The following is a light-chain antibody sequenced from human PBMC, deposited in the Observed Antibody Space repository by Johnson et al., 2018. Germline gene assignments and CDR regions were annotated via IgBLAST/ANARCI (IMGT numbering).Light chain of an antibody. CDR1: SSNIGNNY. J-gene: IGLJ1*01. V-gene: IGLV1-51*02. Sequence: QSVLTHPPSVSAAPGQKVTISCSGSSSNIGNNYVSWYQQLPGTAPKLLIYENNKRPSGIPDRFSGSKSGTSATLSITGLQTGDEADYYCGTWDSSLSAGNVFGTGTKVTVL. CDR3: GTWDSSLSAGNV. CDR2: ENN.